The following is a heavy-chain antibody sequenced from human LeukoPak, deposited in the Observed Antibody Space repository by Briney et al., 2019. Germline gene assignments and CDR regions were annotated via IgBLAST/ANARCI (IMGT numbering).Heavy chain of an antibody. J-gene: IGHJ3*02. V-gene: IGHV3-21*01. CDR1: GFTFSSYS. CDR2: ISSSSSYI. D-gene: IGHD3-10*01. CDR3: ARYGGGHWAFDI. Sequence: GSLRLFCAASGFTFSSYSMNWVRQAPGKGLEWVSSISSSSSYIYYADSVKGRFTISRDNAKNSLYLQMNSLRAEDTAVYYCARYGGGHWAFDIWGQGTMVTVSS.